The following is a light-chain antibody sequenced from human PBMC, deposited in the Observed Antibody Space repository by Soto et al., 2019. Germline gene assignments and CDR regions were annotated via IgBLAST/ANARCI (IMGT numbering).Light chain of an antibody. CDR1: QGIRDA. CDR2: AAS. Sequence: DIQMTQSPSSLSASVGDRVTITCRASQGIRDALGWYQQKPGKASKRLIYAASSLQSGVPSRFSGSGSGTEFTLTISSLQPEDFATYYCLQHNSYPQTFGQGTKVKIK. J-gene: IGKJ1*01. V-gene: IGKV1-17*01. CDR3: LQHNSYPQT.